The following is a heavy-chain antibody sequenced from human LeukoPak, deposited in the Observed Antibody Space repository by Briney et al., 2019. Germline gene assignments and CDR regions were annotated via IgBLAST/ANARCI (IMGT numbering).Heavy chain of an antibody. CDR2: ISYDGSIE. CDR3: AKEDSYHGSGSYFDY. J-gene: IGHJ4*02. V-gene: IGHV3-30*18. CDR1: GFIFSSYG. Sequence: PGGALRLSCAASGFIFSSYGMHWVRQAPGKGLEWVAVISYDGSIEYYADSVRGRFTISRDSSNNTLYLQMNSLRAEDTAVYYCAKEDSYHGSGSYFDYWGQGSLVTVSS. D-gene: IGHD3-10*01.